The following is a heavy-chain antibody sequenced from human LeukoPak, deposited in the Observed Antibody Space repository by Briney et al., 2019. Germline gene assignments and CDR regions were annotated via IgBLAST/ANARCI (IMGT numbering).Heavy chain of an antibody. CDR2: IYSGGST. Sequence: GGSLRLSCAASGFTVSSNYMSWVRQAPGKGLEWVSVIYSGGSTYYADSVKGRFTISRDNSKNTLYLQINSLRAEDTAVYFCAKDRLGGPYFFHYWGQGTLVTVSS. J-gene: IGHJ4*02. D-gene: IGHD3-16*01. CDR3: AKDRLGGPYFFHY. CDR1: GFTVSSNY. V-gene: IGHV3-53*01.